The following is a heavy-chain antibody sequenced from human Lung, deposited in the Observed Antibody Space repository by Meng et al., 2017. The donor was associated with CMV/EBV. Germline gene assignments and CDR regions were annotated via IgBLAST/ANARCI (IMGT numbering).Heavy chain of an antibody. J-gene: IGHJ5*02. CDR3: ARAPILSGYYFVMFWFDP. D-gene: IGHD2/OR15-2a*01. Sequence: PFPSYYVHWVRPGPGQGLGWLGWINPGSGGPCCAQKFQSRITNPRATSISTAYIEVNRLKSDDTAVYSCARAPILSGYYFVMFWFDPWGQGTLVTVSS. CDR2: INPGSGGP. CDR1: PFPSYY. V-gene: IGHV1-2*02.